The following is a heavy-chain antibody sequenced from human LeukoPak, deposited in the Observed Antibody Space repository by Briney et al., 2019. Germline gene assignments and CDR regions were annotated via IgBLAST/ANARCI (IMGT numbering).Heavy chain of an antibody. CDR1: GYNFNNYW. Sequence: PGESLKISCEGSGYNFNNYWIARESQMPGKGLEWMGIIYPGDSDTRYSPSFQGQVTISADKSISTAYLQWRSLKASDSAMYYSARLVKPGATLNWLDPWGQGTLVTVSS. J-gene: IGHJ5*02. D-gene: IGHD2-2*01. CDR2: IYPGDSDT. V-gene: IGHV5-51*01. CDR3: ARLVKPGATLNWLDP.